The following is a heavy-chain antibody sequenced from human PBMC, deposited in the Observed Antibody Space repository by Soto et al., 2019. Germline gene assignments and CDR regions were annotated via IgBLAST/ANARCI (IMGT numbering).Heavy chain of an antibody. Sequence: GASVKVSCKASGYNLSRYTVHWVRQAPGHGLEWMGWINAGNGNTKHSQRFQDRVTITRDTSASTAYMELSNLRYEDTAIYYCAREVEDCTVGSCNTYFHYWGQGTLVAVSS. CDR2: INAGNGNT. CDR3: AREVEDCTVGSCNTYFHY. CDR1: GYNLSRYT. V-gene: IGHV1-3*01. D-gene: IGHD2-15*01. J-gene: IGHJ1*01.